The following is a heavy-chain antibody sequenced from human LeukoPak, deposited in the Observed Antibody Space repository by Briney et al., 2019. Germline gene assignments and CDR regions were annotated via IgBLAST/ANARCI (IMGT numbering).Heavy chain of an antibody. Sequence: PSQTLSLTCTVAGGSISSGGYYWSWIRQHPGKGLEWIGQIYYSGSTYYNPSLKSRVTISADTPKNQFSLRVSSVAAADTAVYYCARDLHYCSGGSCYSWFDPWVQGTLVTVCS. D-gene: IGHD2-15*01. CDR1: GGSISSGGYY. V-gene: IGHV4-30-4*08. CDR3: ARDLHYCSGGSCYSWFDP. CDR2: IYYSGST. J-gene: IGHJ5*02.